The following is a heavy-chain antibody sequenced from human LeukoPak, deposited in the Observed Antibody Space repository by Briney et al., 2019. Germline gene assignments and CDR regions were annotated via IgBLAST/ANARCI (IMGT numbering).Heavy chain of an antibody. V-gene: IGHV4-34*01. CDR2: INHSGSA. CDR1: GGSFSGYY. CDR3: ARTHYLTTIFGVVTGVNNWFDP. J-gene: IGHJ5*02. D-gene: IGHD3-3*01. Sequence: SETLSLTCAVSGGSFSGYYWTWIRQPPGKGLEWIGEINHSGSANYNPSLKSRVTISLDTSKNQFSLKLSSVTAADTAVYYCARTHYLTTIFGVVTGVNNWFDPWGQGTLVTVSS.